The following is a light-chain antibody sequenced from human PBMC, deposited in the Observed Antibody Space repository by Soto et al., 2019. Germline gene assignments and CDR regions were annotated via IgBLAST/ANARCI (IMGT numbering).Light chain of an antibody. CDR1: SSDVGDYNF. Sequence: QSALTQPASVSGSPGQSITISCTGTSSDVGDYNFVSWYQQHPGKAPKLMIYEVTNRPSGVSNRFSGSKSGNTASLTISGLQADDEAQYYCRSYTGSSTLGVFGSGTKLTVL. V-gene: IGLV2-14*01. J-gene: IGLJ1*01. CDR2: EVT. CDR3: RSYTGSSTLGV.